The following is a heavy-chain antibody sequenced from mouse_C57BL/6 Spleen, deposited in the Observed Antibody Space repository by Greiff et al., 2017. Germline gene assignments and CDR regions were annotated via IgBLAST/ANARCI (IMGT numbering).Heavy chain of an antibody. J-gene: IGHJ1*03. CDR1: GYTFTDYN. V-gene: IGHV1-22*01. D-gene: IGHD1-1*01. Sequence: EVQVVESGPELVKPGASVKMSCKASGYTFTDYNMHWVKQSHGKSLEWIGYINPNNGGTSYNQKFKGKATLTVNKSSSTAYMELRSLTSEDSAVYYCWYYGSSSYWYFDVWGTGTTVTVSS. CDR2: INPNNGGT. CDR3: WYYGSSSYWYFDV.